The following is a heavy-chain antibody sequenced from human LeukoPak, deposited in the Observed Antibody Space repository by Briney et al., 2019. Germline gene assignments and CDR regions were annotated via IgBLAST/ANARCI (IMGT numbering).Heavy chain of an antibody. J-gene: IGHJ4*02. CDR3: ARDRIAVTDYPGDY. D-gene: IGHD6-19*01. CDR2: ISVYNGNT. CDR1: GYTFTSHG. Sequence: ASVKVSCKASGYTFTSHGISWVRQAPGQGLEWMGWISVYNGNTHYAQRLQGRVTMTTDTSTSTAYMELRSLRSDDTAVYYCARDRIAVTDYPGDYWGQGTLVTVSS. V-gene: IGHV1-18*01.